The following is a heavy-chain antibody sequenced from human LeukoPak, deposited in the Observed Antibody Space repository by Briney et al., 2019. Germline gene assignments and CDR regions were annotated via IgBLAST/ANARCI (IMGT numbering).Heavy chain of an antibody. V-gene: IGHV3-23*01. J-gene: IGHJ4*02. Sequence: PGGSLRLSCAASGFTFSTYAMSWVRQAPGKGLEWISAISGTGGTTYYADSVKGRFTISRDNSKNTLYLQMNSLRAEDTAVYYCARGGAVVVVAATGDFDYWGQGTLVTVSS. CDR3: ARGGAVVVVAATGDFDY. CDR2: ISGTGGTT. D-gene: IGHD2-15*01. CDR1: GFTFSTYA.